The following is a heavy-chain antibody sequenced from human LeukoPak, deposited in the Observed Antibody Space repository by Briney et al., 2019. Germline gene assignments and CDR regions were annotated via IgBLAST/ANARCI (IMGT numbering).Heavy chain of an antibody. CDR1: GGSISSSSYY. J-gene: IGHJ4*02. CDR3: ARGEKVSSGWPISSCYFDY. D-gene: IGHD6-19*01. CDR2: INHSGST. Sequence: PSETLSLTCTVSGGSISSSSYYWSWIRQPPGKGLEWIGEINHSGSTNYNPSLKSRVTISVDTSKNQFSLKLSSVTAADTAVYYCARGEKVSSGWPISSCYFDYWGQGTLVTVSS. V-gene: IGHV4-39*07.